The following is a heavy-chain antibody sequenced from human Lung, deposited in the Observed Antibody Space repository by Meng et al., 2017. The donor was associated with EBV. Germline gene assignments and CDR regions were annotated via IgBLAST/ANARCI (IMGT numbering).Heavy chain of an antibody. CDR1: GYTFTSYG. V-gene: IGHV1-18*01. CDR2: ISAYNGNT. Sequence: QVQLVQSGAEVKKPGAAVKVSCKASGYTFTSYGISWVRQAPGQGLEWMGWISAYNGNTNYAQKLQGRVTMTTDTSTSTAYMELSSLRSEDTAVYYCARDVVVPAALTVRIDYWGQGTLVTVSS. D-gene: IGHD2-2*01. J-gene: IGHJ4*02. CDR3: ARDVVVPAALTVRIDY.